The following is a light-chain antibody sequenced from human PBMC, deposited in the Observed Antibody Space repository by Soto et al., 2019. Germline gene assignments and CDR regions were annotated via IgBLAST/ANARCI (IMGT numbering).Light chain of an antibody. CDR2: DNT. V-gene: IGLV1-40*01. CDR1: RSNIGADYA. CDR3: QSYDSSLRGVI. Sequence: QSVLTQPPSVSGAPGLRVTISCTGSRSNIGADYAVHWYHQLPGTAPKLLIYDNTNRPSGVPDRFSGSKSGTSASLAITGLQAEDEADYYCQSYDSSLRGVIFGGGTQLTVL. J-gene: IGLJ2*01.